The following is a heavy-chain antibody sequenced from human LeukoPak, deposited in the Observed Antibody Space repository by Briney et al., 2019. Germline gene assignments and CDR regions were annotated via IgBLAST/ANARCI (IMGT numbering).Heavy chain of an antibody. CDR1: GFTFSSYS. CDR2: ISSSSSTI. CDR3: AREENYYDSSGYYRGWFDP. Sequence: GGSLRLSCAASGFTFSSYSMNWVRQAPGKGLEWVSYISSSSSTIYYADSVKGRFTISRDNAKNSLYLQMNSLRAEDTAVYYCAREENYYDSSGYYRGWFDPWGQGTLVTVSS. D-gene: IGHD3-22*01. V-gene: IGHV3-48*01. J-gene: IGHJ5*02.